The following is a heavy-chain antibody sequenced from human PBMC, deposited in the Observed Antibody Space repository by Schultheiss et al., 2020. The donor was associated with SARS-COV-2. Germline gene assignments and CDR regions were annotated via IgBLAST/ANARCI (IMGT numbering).Heavy chain of an antibody. D-gene: IGHD6-19*01. Sequence: GSLRLSCAASGFTFSNYGVHWVRQAPGMGLEWVAVIWFDGSQKFYADSVKGRFTISRDNSENTSFLQMNSLRTEDTAVYYCAKGTWYGSEQGGYWGQGTLVTVSS. V-gene: IGHV3-30*02. J-gene: IGHJ4*02. CDR2: IWFDGSQK. CDR3: AKGTWYGSEQGGY. CDR1: GFTFSNYG.